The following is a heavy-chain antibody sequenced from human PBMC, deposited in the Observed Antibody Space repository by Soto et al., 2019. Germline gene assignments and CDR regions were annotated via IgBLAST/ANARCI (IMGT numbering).Heavy chain of an antibody. CDR2: IYHSGST. V-gene: IGHV4-4*02. CDR1: GGSISSSNW. CDR3: ARAVVAGELSYGMDV. Sequence: QVQLQESGPGLAKPSGTLSLTCAVSGGSISSSNWWSWVRQPPGKGLEWIGEIYHSGSTNYNPSLKTRVIISVDKSKNQVSLKLSSVTAADTAVYYCARAVVAGELSYGMDVWGQGSTVTVSS. J-gene: IGHJ6*02. D-gene: IGHD2-15*01.